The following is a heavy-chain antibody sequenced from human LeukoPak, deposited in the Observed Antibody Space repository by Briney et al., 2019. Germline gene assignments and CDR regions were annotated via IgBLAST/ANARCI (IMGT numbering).Heavy chain of an antibody. D-gene: IGHD2/OR15-2a*01. CDR2: IYTSGST. CDR1: GGSISSGSYY. CDR3: AREPLLNYNWFDP. V-gene: IGHV4-61*02. J-gene: IGHJ5*02. Sequence: SETLSLTCTVSGGSISSGSYYWSWIRQPAGKGLEWTGRIYTSGSTNYNPSLKSRVTISVDTSKNQFSLKLSSVTAADTAVYYCAREPLLNYNWFDPWGQGTLVTVSS.